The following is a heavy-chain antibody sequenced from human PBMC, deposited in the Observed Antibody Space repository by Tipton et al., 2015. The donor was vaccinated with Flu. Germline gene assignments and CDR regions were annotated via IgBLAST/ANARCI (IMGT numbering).Heavy chain of an antibody. Sequence: GSLRLSCAASGFSVSRNYMSWVRQAPGKGLEWVSVIYSGGSTDYADSVKGRFTISRDNSKNTLYLHMNSLRAEDTAVYYCAKGLLYGDYAGRFDSWGQGTLVTVSS. CDR1: GFSVSRNY. V-gene: IGHV3-53*01. CDR2: IYSGGST. J-gene: IGHJ5*01. CDR3: AKGLLYGDYAGRFDS. D-gene: IGHD4-17*01.